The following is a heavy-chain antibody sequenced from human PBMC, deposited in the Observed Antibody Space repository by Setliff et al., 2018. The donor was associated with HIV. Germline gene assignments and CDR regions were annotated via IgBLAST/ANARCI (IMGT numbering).Heavy chain of an antibody. D-gene: IGHD2-21*01. Sequence: GASVKVSCKASGYTFTRFYIHWVRQAPGQPPECMGILNPTGGSTTYAQKSQGRLTMTRDTSTSTVYMELNSLTSADTAVYYCARGSKYDGEPDFDYWGQGTLVTVSS. CDR3: ARGSKYDGEPDFDY. J-gene: IGHJ4*02. CDR2: LNPTGGST. V-gene: IGHV1-46*01. CDR1: GYTFTRFY.